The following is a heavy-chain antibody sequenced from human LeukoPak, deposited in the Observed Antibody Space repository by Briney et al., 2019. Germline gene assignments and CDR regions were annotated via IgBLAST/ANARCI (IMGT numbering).Heavy chain of an antibody. CDR1: GFTFSDYY. V-gene: IGHV3-11*01. D-gene: IGHD6-13*01. CDR2: ISSSDSTI. CDR3: ARPRYSSSWYAFDI. J-gene: IGHJ3*02. Sequence: PGGSLRISCAASGFTFSDYYMSWIRQAPGKGLEWVSYISSSDSTIYYADSVKGRFTISRDNAKNSLYLQMKSLRAEDTAVYYCARPRYSSSWYAFDIWGQGTMVTVSS.